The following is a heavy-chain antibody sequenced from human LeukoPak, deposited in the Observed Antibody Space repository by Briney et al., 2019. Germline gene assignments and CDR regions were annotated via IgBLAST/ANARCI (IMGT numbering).Heavy chain of an antibody. CDR2: MNPNSGNT. CDR3: ARADTAGSPGVYYYYYYGMDV. D-gene: IGHD5-18*01. V-gene: IGHV1-8*01. J-gene: IGHJ6*02. Sequence: ASVKVSCKASGYTFTSYDINWVRQATGQGLEWMGWMNPNSGNTGYAQKLQGRVTMTRNTSISTAYMELSSLRSEDTAVYYCARADTAGSPGVYYYYYYGMDVWGQGTTVTVSS. CDR1: GYTFTSYD.